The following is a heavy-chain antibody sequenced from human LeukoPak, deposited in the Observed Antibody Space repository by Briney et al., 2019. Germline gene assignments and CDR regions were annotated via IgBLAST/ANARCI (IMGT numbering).Heavy chain of an antibody. CDR1: GFTHSSYA. V-gene: IGHV3-30-3*02. CDR2: TSYNGNNK. D-gene: IGHD6-6*01. CDR3: AKDPFEYSSSSTYYYYGMDV. Sequence: GGSLRLSCVASGFTHSSYAMHWVRQAPGKGLEWVAVTSYNGNNKYNADSVKGRFTISRDNSKNTLYLQMNSLRAEDTAVYYCAKDPFEYSSSSTYYYYGMDVWGQGTTVTVSS. J-gene: IGHJ6*02.